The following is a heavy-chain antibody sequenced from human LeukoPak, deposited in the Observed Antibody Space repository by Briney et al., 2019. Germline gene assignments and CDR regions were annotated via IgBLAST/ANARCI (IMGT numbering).Heavy chain of an antibody. Sequence: GGSLRLSCAACRFTFEGYDMSWVRRSPGRGLEWVSTISNSGDKTYYADSVRGRFTISRDNSESTLFLQMNSLTAEDTAVYFCAKGPPTCYYRGKHYFDYWGQGTLVIVSS. V-gene: IGHV3-23*01. J-gene: IGHJ4*02. CDR2: ISNSGDKT. CDR3: AKGPPTCYYRGKHYFDY. D-gene: IGHD1-26*01. CDR1: RFTFEGYD.